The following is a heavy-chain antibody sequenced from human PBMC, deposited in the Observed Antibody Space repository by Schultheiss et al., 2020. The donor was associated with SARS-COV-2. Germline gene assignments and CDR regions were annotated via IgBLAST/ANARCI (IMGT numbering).Heavy chain of an antibody. CDR2: IGTAGDT. J-gene: IGHJ4*02. D-gene: IGHD2-2*02. V-gene: IGHV3-13*01. Sequence: GESLKISCAASGFTFSSYDMHWVRQATGKGLEWVSAIGTAGDTYYPGSVKGRFTISRENAKNSLYLQMNSLRAGDTAVYYCARPTLIVVVPAAITWSLEDYWGQGTLVTVSS. CDR3: ARPTLIVVVPAAITWSLEDY. CDR1: GFTFSSYD.